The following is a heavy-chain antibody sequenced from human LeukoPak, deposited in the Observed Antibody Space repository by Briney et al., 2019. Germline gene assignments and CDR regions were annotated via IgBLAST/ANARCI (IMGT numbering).Heavy chain of an antibody. CDR1: GFTFSSYD. J-gene: IGHJ3*02. V-gene: IGHV3-13*01. CDR3: ARGPYCNSTSCPTDDAFDI. D-gene: IGHD2-2*01. CDR2: IGTHGDT. Sequence: GGSLRLSCAASGFTFSSYDIHWVRQATGRGLEWVSTIGTHGDTFYPDSVKGRFTISRENAKNSLYLQMNSLGAGDTAVYYCARGPYCNSTSCPTDDAFDIWGQGTMVTVSS.